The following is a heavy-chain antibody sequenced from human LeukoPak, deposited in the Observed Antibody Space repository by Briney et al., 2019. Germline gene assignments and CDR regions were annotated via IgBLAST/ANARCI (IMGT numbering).Heavy chain of an antibody. J-gene: IGHJ6*03. CDR2: IYYSGST. V-gene: IGHV4-59*01. CDR1: GGSISSYY. Sequence: PSETLSLTCTVSGGSISSYYWSWIRQPPGKGLEWIGYIYYSGSTNYNPSLKSRVTISVDTSKNQFSLKLSSVTAADTAVYYCARGRGYHFPYYMDVWGKGTTVTVSS. CDR3: ARGRGYHFPYYMDV. D-gene: IGHD3-10*01.